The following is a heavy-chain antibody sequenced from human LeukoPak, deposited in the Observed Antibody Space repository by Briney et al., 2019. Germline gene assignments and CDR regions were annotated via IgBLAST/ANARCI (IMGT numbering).Heavy chain of an antibody. CDR3: ARDAIVVVAATGYDAFDI. CDR1: GGSISSYY. Sequence: PSETLSLTCTVSGGSISSYYWGWIRQPPGKGLEWIGSIYYSGSTYYNPSLKSRVTISVDTSKNQFSLKLSSVTAADTAVYYCARDAIVVVAATGYDAFDIWGQGTMVTVSS. J-gene: IGHJ3*02. D-gene: IGHD2-15*01. V-gene: IGHV4-39*02. CDR2: IYYSGST.